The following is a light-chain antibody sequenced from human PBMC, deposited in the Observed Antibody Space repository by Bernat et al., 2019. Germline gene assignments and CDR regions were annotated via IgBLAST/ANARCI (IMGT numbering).Light chain of an antibody. CDR3: GTWDASLNVWL. J-gene: IGLJ2*01. CDR2: SKN. Sequence: QSILTQPPSASGTPGQRVTIYCSGGSTNIGSNTVNWYQQVPGTAPKLLIFSKNQRPSGVPDRFSGSKSGTSASLAISGLQPDDEAAYYCGTWDASLNVWLFGGGTKLTVL. V-gene: IGLV1-44*01. CDR1: STNIGSNT.